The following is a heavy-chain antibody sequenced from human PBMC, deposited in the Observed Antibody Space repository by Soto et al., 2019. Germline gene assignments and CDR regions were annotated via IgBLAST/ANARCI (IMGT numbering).Heavy chain of an antibody. CDR3: ARGVRAVAGALDY. J-gene: IGHJ4*02. D-gene: IGHD6-19*01. CDR1: SGSISSSNW. CDR2: IYHSGST. Sequence: SETLSLTCAVSSGSISSSNWWSWVRQPPGKGLEWIGEIYHSGSTNYNPSLKSRVTISVDKSKNQFSLKLSSVTAADTAVYYCARGVRAVAGALDYWGQGTLVTVSS. V-gene: IGHV4-4*02.